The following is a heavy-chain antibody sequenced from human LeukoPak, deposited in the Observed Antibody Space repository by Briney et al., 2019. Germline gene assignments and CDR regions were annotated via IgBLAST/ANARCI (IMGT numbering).Heavy chain of an antibody. CDR1: GFTFDDYG. J-gene: IGHJ4*02. CDR3: ARGSEGYSSGWYLGY. CDR2: INWNGGRA. V-gene: IGHV3-20*04. Sequence: GGSLRLSCAASGFTFDDYGMSWVRQAPGKGLEWVSGINWNGGRAGYADSVKGRFTISRDNAKNSLYLQMNSLRAEDTALYYGARGSEGYSSGWYLGYWGQGTLVTVSS. D-gene: IGHD6-19*01.